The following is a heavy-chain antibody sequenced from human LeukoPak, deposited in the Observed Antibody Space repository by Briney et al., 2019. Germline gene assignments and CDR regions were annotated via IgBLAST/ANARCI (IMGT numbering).Heavy chain of an antibody. CDR3: ARYGLLGVMISSRLY. D-gene: IGHD3-16*01. V-gene: IGHV1-2*02. Sequence: GASVKVSCKASGYTFSDYYIHWVRQAPGQGLEWMGWMNPNSGATNYAQKFQGRVTLTRDTSIDTAYMELTSLTSDDTAVYYCARYGLLGVMISSRLYWGQGTLVTISS. J-gene: IGHJ4*02. CDR1: GYTFSDYY. CDR2: MNPNSGAT.